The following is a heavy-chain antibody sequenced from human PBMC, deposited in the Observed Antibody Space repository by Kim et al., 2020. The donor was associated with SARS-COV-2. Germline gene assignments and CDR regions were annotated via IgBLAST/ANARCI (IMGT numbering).Heavy chain of an antibody. V-gene: IGHV3-43*01. CDR3: AKDRYSSGYYPYYFDY. D-gene: IGHD3-22*01. J-gene: IGHJ4*02. Sequence: SVKGRFTISRDNSKNSLYLQMNSLRTEDTALYYCAKDRYSSGYYPYYFDYWGQGTLVTVSS.